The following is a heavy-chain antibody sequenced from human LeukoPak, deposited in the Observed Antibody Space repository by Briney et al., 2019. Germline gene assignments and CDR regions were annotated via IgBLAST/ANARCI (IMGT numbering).Heavy chain of an antibody. V-gene: IGHV3-23*01. CDR1: GFTFGNSA. J-gene: IGHJ4*02. D-gene: IGHD6-13*01. CDR2: FSRSGPDT. CDR3: AKGSLGSWYYFDY. Sequence: GGSLRLSCAASGFTFGNSAMSWVRQAPGKGPEWVATFSRSGPDTYYADSVKGRFAIFRDNSKNMLYLQMKSLRAEDTAIYYCAKGSLGSWYYFDYWGQGTLVTVSS.